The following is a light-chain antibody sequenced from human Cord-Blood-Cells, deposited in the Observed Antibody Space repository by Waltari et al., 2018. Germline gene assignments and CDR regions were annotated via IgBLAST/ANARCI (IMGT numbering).Light chain of an antibody. CDR1: SSNIGAGYD. CDR2: GNS. V-gene: IGLV1-40*01. CDR3: QSYDRSLSGSRG. Sequence: QSVLTQPPSVSGAPGQRVTISCTGSSSNIGAGYDVHWYQQLPGTAPKLLSYGNSNRPSWAPDRFSGSKSGTSASLAITWLQAEDETDYYCQSYDRSLSGSRGCGGGTTLTVL. J-gene: IGLJ3*02.